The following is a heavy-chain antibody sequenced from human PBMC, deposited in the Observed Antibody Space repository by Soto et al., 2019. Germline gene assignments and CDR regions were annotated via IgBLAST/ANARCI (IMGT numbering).Heavy chain of an antibody. V-gene: IGHV2-5*02. CDR3: AHTIVVVPTAHDAFDV. CDR2: LYWDDDK. CDR1: GFSLSSIGVG. J-gene: IGHJ3*01. Sequence: QITLKESGPTLVKPTQTLTLTCTFSGFSLSSIGVGVGWIRQPPGKALEWLGILYWDDDKHYSPSLKSRISIAKDTSKDHVVLTLTNMDPVDTATYYCAHTIVVVPTAHDAFDVWGQGTMVTVSS. D-gene: IGHD2-2*01.